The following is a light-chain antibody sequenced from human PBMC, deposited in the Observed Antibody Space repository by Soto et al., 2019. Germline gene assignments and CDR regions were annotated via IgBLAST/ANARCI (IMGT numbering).Light chain of an antibody. CDR1: QYISTW. V-gene: IGKV1-12*01. CDR3: QQGDSYLIT. Sequence: DIQMTQSPSSVSASVGDRVTITCRASQYISTWLAWYQQKPGTVPKLLIYAASNLQGGVPSRFSGSGAGTEFTLTINSLQPEDFGTYYCQQGDSYLITFGQGTRLEIK. CDR2: AAS. J-gene: IGKJ5*01.